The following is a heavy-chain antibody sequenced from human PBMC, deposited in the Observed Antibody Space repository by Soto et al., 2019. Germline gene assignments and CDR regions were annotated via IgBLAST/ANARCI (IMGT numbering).Heavy chain of an antibody. V-gene: IGHV3-23*01. CDR2: ISGSGDST. D-gene: IGHD3-22*01. CDR3: AKDPGYYYDRSAYYPDY. Sequence: PGGSLILSCAAAGFTFSSYAMSWVRQAPGKGLEWVSGISGSGDSTYYADSVKGRFTISRDNSKNTLYLQMNSLRAEDTAVYYCAKDPGYYYDRSAYYPDYWGQGTLVTVSS. J-gene: IGHJ4*02. CDR1: GFTFSSYA.